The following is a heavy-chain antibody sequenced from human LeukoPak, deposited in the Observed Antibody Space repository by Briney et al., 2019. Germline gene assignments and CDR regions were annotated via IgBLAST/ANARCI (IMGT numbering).Heavy chain of an antibody. CDR3: AKEADSSDHYFDY. V-gene: IGHV3-30*18. D-gene: IGHD3-22*01. CDR2: ISYDGSNK. Sequence: GGSLRLSCAPSGFXFSSYGIHWVRQAPGKGLEWVAVISYDGSNKSYADSVRGRFTISRDKSKNTVYLQMNSLRAEDSAVYYCAKEADSSDHYFDYWGQGTLVTVSS. J-gene: IGHJ4*02. CDR1: GFXFSSYG.